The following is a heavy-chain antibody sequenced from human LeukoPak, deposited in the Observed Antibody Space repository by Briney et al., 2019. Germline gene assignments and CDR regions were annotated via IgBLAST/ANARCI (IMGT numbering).Heavy chain of an antibody. Sequence: ASVKVSSKASGYTFTGYYMHWVRQAPGQGLEWMGWINPNSGGTNYAQKFQGRVTMTRDTSISTAYMELSRLRSDDTAVYYCARDRAAAGLGDYWGQGTLVTVSS. J-gene: IGHJ4*02. CDR2: INPNSGGT. V-gene: IGHV1-2*02. CDR3: ARDRAAAGLGDY. D-gene: IGHD6-13*01. CDR1: GYTFTGYY.